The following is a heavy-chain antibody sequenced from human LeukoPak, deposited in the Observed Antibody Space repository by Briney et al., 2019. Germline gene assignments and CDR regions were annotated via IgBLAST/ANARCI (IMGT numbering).Heavy chain of an antibody. V-gene: IGHV1-18*01. D-gene: IGHD5-24*01. Sequence: GASVKVSCKASGYTFTTYGITWARQAPGQGLEWMGWISAYNGNTNYAQKLQGRVTMTTDTSTSTAYMELRSLRSDDTAVYYCARALVDGYKELGYWGQGTLVTVSS. CDR3: ARALVDGYKELGY. CDR1: GYTFTTYG. J-gene: IGHJ4*02. CDR2: ISAYNGNT.